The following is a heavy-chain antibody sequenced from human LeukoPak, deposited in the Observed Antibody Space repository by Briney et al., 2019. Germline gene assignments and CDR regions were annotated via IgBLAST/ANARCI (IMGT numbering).Heavy chain of an antibody. CDR1: GGSFSGYY. V-gene: IGHV4-34*01. CDR2: INHSGST. CDR3: ARARNRLVNWFDP. Sequence: PSETLSLTCAVYGGSFSGYYWSWIRQPPGKGLEWIGEINHSGSTNYNPSLKSRVTIPVDTSKNQFSLKLSSVTAADTAVYYCARARNRLVNWFDPWGQGTLVTVSS. D-gene: IGHD6-19*01. J-gene: IGHJ5*02.